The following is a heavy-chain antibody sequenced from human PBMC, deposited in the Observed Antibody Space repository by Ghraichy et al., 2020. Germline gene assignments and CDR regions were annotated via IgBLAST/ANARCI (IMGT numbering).Heavy chain of an antibody. D-gene: IGHD1-14*01. J-gene: IGHJ5*02. CDR3: AKDLPRFDP. CDR1: GFTFSNYA. CDR2: ISGSGDST. Sequence: GGSLRLSCVASGFTFSNYAMNWVRQAPGKGLEWVSAISGSGDSTYYSDSVKGRFTISRDNSKNTLYLQMNSLRAEDTAVYYCAKDLPRFDPWGQGTLVTVSS. V-gene: IGHV3-23*01.